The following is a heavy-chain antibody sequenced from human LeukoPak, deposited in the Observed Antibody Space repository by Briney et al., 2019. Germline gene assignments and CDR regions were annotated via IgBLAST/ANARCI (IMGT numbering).Heavy chain of an antibody. J-gene: IGHJ4*02. Sequence: SETLSLTCTVSGGSISSSGSYWGWIRQPPGTGLEWIGTIYYSGSTYYNPSLKSRVSISVDTSKNQFSLKLSSVTAADTAVYYCVRLAAAVDFWGQGTLVTVSS. CDR3: VRLAAAVDF. CDR1: GGSISSSGSY. V-gene: IGHV4-39*07. CDR2: IYYSGST. D-gene: IGHD6-13*01.